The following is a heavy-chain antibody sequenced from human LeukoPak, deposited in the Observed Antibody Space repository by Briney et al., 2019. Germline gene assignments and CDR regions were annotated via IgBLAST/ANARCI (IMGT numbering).Heavy chain of an antibody. V-gene: IGHV3-9*01. CDR1: GFTFDAYA. D-gene: IGHD6-19*01. J-gene: IGHJ4*02. CDR2: ISWNSGYI. Sequence: GGSLRLSCAASGFTFDAYAMHWVRQAPGKGLEWLSIISWNSGYIDYADSVKGRFTISRDNAKNSPFLQMDSLRTEDTAFYYCAKVRGTYSSGYYFDSWGQGTLVTVSS. CDR3: AKVRGTYSSGYYFDS.